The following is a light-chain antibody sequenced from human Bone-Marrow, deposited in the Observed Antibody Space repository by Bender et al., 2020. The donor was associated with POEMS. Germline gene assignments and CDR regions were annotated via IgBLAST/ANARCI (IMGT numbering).Light chain of an antibody. J-gene: IGLJ1*01. CDR2: ADN. CDR3: EAWSGTAAYA. V-gene: IGLV3-1*01. Sequence: SYDLTQPPSVSVSPGQTATITCSGDKLEDRYVCWFQQKPGQSPVSVIYADNKVPRGTRGQFSGPTSGNRASLPISGPHPGDEADYYCEAWSGTAAYAFGTGTTVSVL. CDR1: KLEDRY.